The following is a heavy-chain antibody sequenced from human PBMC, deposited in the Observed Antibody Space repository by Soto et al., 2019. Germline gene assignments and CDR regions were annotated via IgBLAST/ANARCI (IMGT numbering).Heavy chain of an antibody. Sequence: QVQLVESGGGVVQPERSQRLSCAASKFTFRTYVMHWVRQAPGKGLEWVALISFDGSNKYYADSVKGRFTISRDNSKNTMYLQMNSLSTEDTAVYYCAREMIPMIMGGMSAMDVWGQGTTVTVSS. D-gene: IGHD3-22*01. J-gene: IGHJ6*02. CDR3: AREMIPMIMGGMSAMDV. CDR2: ISFDGSNK. CDR1: KFTFRTYV. V-gene: IGHV3-30*04.